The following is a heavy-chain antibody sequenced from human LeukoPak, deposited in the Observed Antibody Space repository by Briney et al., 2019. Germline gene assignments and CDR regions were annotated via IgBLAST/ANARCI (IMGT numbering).Heavy chain of an antibody. V-gene: IGHV1-18*01. CDR2: ISAFNGDT. CDR1: GYGFINYG. D-gene: IGHD3-16*01. Sequence: ASVKVSRKTSGYGFINYGISWVRQAPGQGLEWMGWISAFNGDTNYAQKLQDRVTMTTDSSTSTAYLELRSLRSDDTAVYCAREGLGELTLDYWGQGTLVTVSS. J-gene: IGHJ4*02. CDR3: AREGLGELTLDY.